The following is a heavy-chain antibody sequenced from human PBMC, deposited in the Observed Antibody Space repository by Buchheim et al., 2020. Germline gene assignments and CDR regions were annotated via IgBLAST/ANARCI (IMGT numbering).Heavy chain of an antibody. CDR3: ARERGYNYYDSSGYPIDY. CDR1: GGSISSGDYY. Sequence: QVQLQESGPGLVKPSQTLSLTCTVSGGSISSGDYYWSWIRQPPGKGLEWIGYIYYSGSTYYNPSLKSRVTILVDTSKNQFSLKLSSVTAADTAVYYCARERGYNYYDSSGYPIDYWGQGTL. CDR2: IYYSGST. V-gene: IGHV4-30-4*01. D-gene: IGHD3-22*01. J-gene: IGHJ4*02.